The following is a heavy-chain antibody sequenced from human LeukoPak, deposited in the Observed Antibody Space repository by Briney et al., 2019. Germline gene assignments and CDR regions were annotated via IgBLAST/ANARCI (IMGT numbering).Heavy chain of an antibody. CDR1: GGSFSGYY. V-gene: IGHV4-34*01. D-gene: IGHD3-22*01. J-gene: IGHJ6*03. CDR3: ARARTYYYDSSGYFARYYYYMDV. CDR2: INHSGST. Sequence: PSETLSLTCAVYGGSFSGYYWSWIRQPPGKGLEWIGEINHSGSTNYNPSLKSRVTISVDTSKNQFSLKLSSVTAADTAVYYCARARTYYYDSSGYFARYYYYMDVWAKGPRSPSP.